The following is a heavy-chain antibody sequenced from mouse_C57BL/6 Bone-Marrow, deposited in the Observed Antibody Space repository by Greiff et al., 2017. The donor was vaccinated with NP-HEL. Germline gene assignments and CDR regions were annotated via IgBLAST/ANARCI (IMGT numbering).Heavy chain of an antibody. CDR1: GYSITSGYD. CDR3: ARDYDYAYWYFDV. D-gene: IGHD2-4*01. Sequence: DVQLQESGPGMVKPSQSLSLTCTVTGYSITSGYDWHWIRHFPGNKLEWMGYISYSGSTNYNPSLKSRISITHDTSKNHFFLKLNSVTTEDTATYYCARDYDYAYWYFDVWGTGTTVTVSS. V-gene: IGHV3-1*01. CDR2: ISYSGST. J-gene: IGHJ1*03.